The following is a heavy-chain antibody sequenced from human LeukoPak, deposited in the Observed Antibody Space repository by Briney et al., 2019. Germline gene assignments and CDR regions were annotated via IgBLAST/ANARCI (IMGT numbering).Heavy chain of an antibody. CDR3: ASELVVVPAAITAGFDP. D-gene: IGHD2-2*01. V-gene: IGHV4-30-4*01. CDR1: GGSISSGDYY. CDR2: IYYSGST. J-gene: IGHJ5*02. Sequence: SQTLSLTCTVSGGSISSGDYYWSWIRQPPGKGLEWIGYIYYSGSTYYNPSLKSRVTISVDTSKNQFSLELSSVTAADTAVYYCASELVVVPAAITAGFDPWGQGTLVTVSS.